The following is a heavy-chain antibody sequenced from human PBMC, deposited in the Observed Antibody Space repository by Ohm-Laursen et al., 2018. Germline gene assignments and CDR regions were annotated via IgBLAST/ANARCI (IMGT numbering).Heavy chain of an antibody. J-gene: IGHJ6*02. CDR3: ARSVTMIVGTYGMDV. V-gene: IGHV3-7*03. Sequence: GSLRLSCTASGFTFNTYWMSWVRQAPGKGPEWVASIKQDGSEKHYVDSVKGRFTISRDNAKNSLYLQMNSLRTEDTAVYYCARSVTMIVGTYGMDVWGQGTTVTVSS. CDR2: IKQDGSEK. CDR1: GFTFNTYW. D-gene: IGHD3-22*01.